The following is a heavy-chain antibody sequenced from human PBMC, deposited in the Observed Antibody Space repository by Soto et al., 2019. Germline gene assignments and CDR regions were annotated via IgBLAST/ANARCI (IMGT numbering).Heavy chain of an antibody. D-gene: IGHD6-19*01. Sequence: GGSLRLSCGGSGFTFANFGMGWGRQAPGKGLYWVSGISSSGRRTYYADSVKGRFTISRDNSKSTLYLQMDSLRVEDTAVYYCVRENEMAGATSAFEYWGQGTPVTVSS. CDR2: ISSSGRRT. CDR1: GFTFANFG. J-gene: IGHJ4*02. V-gene: IGHV3-23*01. CDR3: VRENEMAGATSAFEY.